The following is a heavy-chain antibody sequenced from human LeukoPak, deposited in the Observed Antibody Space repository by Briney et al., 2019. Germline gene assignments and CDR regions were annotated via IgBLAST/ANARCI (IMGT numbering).Heavy chain of an antibody. Sequence: GGSLRLSCAASGFTFSDYYMSWIRQAPGKGLEWGSYISSSGSTIYYADSVKGRFTISRDNAKNSLYLQMNSLRAEDTAVYYCARDSRRRVVGASSFAYWGQGTLVTVSS. CDR2: ISSSGSTI. V-gene: IGHV3-11*01. D-gene: IGHD1-26*01. CDR1: GFTFSDYY. J-gene: IGHJ4*02. CDR3: ARDSRRRVVGASSFAY.